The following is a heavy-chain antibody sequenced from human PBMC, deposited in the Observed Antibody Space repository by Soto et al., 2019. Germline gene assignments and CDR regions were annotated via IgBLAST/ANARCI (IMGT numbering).Heavy chain of an antibody. CDR1: GFTVSSNY. V-gene: IGHV3-66*01. J-gene: IGHJ4*02. CDR3: AREGSYYDILTGYSQRGYYFDY. D-gene: IGHD3-9*01. Sequence: GGSLRLSCAASGFTVSSNYMSWVRQAPGKGLEWVSVIYSGGSTYYADSVKGRFTISRDNSKNTLYLQMNSLRAEDTAVYYCAREGSYYDILTGYSQRGYYFDYWGQGTLVTVSS. CDR2: IYSGGST.